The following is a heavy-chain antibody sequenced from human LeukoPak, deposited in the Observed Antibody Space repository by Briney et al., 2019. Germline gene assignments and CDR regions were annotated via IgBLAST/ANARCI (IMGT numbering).Heavy chain of an antibody. J-gene: IGHJ3*02. CDR3: ARDQGRDRYFRNPRAIDI. V-gene: IGHV1-2*02. D-gene: IGHD3-9*01. CDR1: GYTFTGYY. Sequence: ASVKVSCKASGYTFTGYYMHWVRQAPGQGLEWMGWINPNSGGTNYAQKFQGRVTMTRDTSISTAYMELSRLRSDDTAVYYCARDQGRDRYFRNPRAIDIWGQGTMVTVSS. CDR2: INPNSGGT.